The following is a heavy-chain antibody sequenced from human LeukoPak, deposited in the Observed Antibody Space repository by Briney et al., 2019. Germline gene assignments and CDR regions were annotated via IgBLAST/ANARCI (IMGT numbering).Heavy chain of an antibody. Sequence: GGSLRLSCAASRFTFSRYGMHWVRQAPGKGLEWVAFIRYDGSNKYYADSVKGRFTISRDNSKNTLYLQMNSLRAEDTAVYYCANLEEQLVDWFDPWGQGTLVTVSS. CDR3: ANLEEQLVDWFDP. CDR2: IRYDGSNK. V-gene: IGHV3-30*02. D-gene: IGHD6-6*01. CDR1: RFTFSRYG. J-gene: IGHJ5*02.